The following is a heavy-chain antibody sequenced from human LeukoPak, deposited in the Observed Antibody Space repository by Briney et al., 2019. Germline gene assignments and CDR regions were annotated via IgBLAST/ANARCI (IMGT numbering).Heavy chain of an antibody. J-gene: IGHJ3*02. D-gene: IGHD3-9*01. CDR1: GGSISSYY. CDR3: ARAPSYYDILTGKLKPDDAFDI. Sequence: KPSETLSLTCTVSGGSISSYYCSWIRQPPGKGLEWIGYIYYSGSTNYNPSLKSRVTISVDTSKNQFSLKLSSVTAADTAVYYCARAPSYYDILTGKLKPDDAFDIWGQGTMVTVSS. V-gene: IGHV4-59*08. CDR2: IYYSGST.